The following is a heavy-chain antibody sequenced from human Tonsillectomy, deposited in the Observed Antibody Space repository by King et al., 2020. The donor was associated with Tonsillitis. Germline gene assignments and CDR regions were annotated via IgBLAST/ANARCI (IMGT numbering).Heavy chain of an antibody. Sequence: VQLQESGPGLVKSSQTLSLTCTVSGGSISGGGYYWSWIRQPPGKGLEWIWYIYYKGGTYYNPSLGRRVTISVETSENQFSLNLSSVTAADTAVYYCARTRADAFDIWGQGTMVSVSS. CDR2: IYYKGGT. CDR3: ARTRADAFDI. CDR1: GGSISGGGYY. V-gene: IGHV4-31*03. J-gene: IGHJ3*02.